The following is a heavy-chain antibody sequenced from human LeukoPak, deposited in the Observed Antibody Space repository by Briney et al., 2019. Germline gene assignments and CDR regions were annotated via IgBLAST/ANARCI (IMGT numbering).Heavy chain of an antibody. V-gene: IGHV3-53*01. CDR2: IYSGGDT. CDR3: ARNNGGREVVGDWFDP. J-gene: IGHJ5*02. CDR1: GFTVSSSY. Sequence: GGSLRLSCAASGFTVSSSYMSWVRQAPGKGLEWVSVIYSGGDTYYADSVKGRFTISRDNSKNTLYLQMNSLRAEDTAAYYCARNNGGREVVGDWFDPWGQGTLVTVSS. D-gene: IGHD1-26*01.